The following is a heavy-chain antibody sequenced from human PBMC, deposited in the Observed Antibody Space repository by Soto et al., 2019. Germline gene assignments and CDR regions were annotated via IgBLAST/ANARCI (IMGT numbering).Heavy chain of an antibody. J-gene: IGHJ6*03. V-gene: IGHV1-8*01. CDR2: MNPNSGNT. CDR1: GYTFTSYD. CDR3: ARDLGGDYSNSSPTDYYYYYYMDF. Sequence: ASVKVSCKASGYTFTSYDINWVRQATGQGLEWMGWMNPNSGNTGYAQKFQGRVTMTRNTSISTAYMELSSLRSEDTAVYYCARDLGGDYSNSSPTDYYYYYYMDFWGKGTTVTVSS. D-gene: IGHD4-4*01.